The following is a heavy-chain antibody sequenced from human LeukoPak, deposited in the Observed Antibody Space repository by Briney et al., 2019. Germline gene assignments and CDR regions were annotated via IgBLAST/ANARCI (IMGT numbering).Heavy chain of an antibody. CDR3: ARTYSGRSYYFDC. Sequence: SETLSLTCTVSDGSISSYYWSWIRQSPGKGLEWIGYIYYSGSTNYNPSLKSRVTISVDTSKNQFSLKLSSVTAADTAVYYCARTYSGRSYYFDCWGQGTLVTVSS. J-gene: IGHJ4*02. CDR2: IYYSGST. D-gene: IGHD1-26*01. CDR1: DGSISSYY. V-gene: IGHV4-59*01.